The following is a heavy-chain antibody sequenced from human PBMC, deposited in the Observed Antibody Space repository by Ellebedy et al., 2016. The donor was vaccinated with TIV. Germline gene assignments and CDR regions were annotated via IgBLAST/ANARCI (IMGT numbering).Heavy chain of an antibody. CDR2: MNPNSGNT. V-gene: IGHV1-8*01. Sequence: AASVKVSCKASGYTFTSYDINWVRQATGQGLEWMGWMNPNSGNTGYAQKFQGRVTMTRNTSISTAYMELSSLRSEDTAVYYCARGRTSYDILTGNFDYWGQGTLVTVSS. D-gene: IGHD3-9*01. CDR3: ARGRTSYDILTGNFDY. J-gene: IGHJ4*02. CDR1: GYTFTSYD.